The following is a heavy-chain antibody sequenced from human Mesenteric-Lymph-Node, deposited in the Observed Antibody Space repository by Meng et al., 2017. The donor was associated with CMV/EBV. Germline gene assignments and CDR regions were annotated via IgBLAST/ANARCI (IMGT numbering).Heavy chain of an antibody. J-gene: IGHJ2*01. V-gene: IGHV3-21*04. Sequence: GESLKISCAASGFTFNNYGMKWVRQAPGKGLEWVSSISSSSSYIYTADSVKGRFTISRDNAKNSLYLQMSSLRVEDTAVYYCARDVLRADWYFDLWGRGTLVTVSS. CDR1: GFTFNNYG. D-gene: IGHD3-16*01. CDR2: ISSSSSYI. CDR3: ARDVLRADWYFDL.